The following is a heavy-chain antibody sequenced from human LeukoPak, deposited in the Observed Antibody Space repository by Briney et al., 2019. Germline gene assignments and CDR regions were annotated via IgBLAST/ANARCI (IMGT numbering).Heavy chain of an antibody. CDR2: IYYSGST. D-gene: IGHD3-9*01. CDR3: ASYDILPTDWFDP. J-gene: IGHJ5*02. CDR1: GGSISSSSYC. Sequence: SETLSLTCTVSGGSISSSSYCWGWIRQPPGKGLEWIGSIYYSGSTYYNPSLKSRVTISVDTSKNQFSLKLSSVTAADTAVYCCASYDILPTDWFDPWGQGTLVTVSS. V-gene: IGHV4-39*01.